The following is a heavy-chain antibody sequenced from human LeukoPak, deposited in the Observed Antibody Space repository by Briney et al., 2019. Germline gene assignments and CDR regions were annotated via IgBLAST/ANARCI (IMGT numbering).Heavy chain of an antibody. V-gene: IGHV4-4*02. CDR3: ARTIGIAAADPGYYFDY. J-gene: IGHJ4*02. Sequence: SETLSLTCAVSGGSISSSNWWIWVRQPPGKGLEWIAEIYHSGSTYYNPSLSSRVTISVDKSKNQFSLKLRSVTAADTAVYYCARTIGIAAADPGYYFDYWGQGTLVTVSS. CDR1: GGSISSSNW. CDR2: IYHSGST. D-gene: IGHD6-13*01.